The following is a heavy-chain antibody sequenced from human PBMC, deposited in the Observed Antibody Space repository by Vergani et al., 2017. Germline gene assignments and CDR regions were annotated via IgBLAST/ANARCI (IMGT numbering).Heavy chain of an antibody. CDR1: GGSISSGGYY. D-gene: IGHD4/OR15-4a*01. V-gene: IGHV4-31*11. CDR2: IYYSGST. J-gene: IGHJ3*01. Sequence: QVQLQESGPGLVKPSQTLSLTCAVSGGSISSGGYYWSWIRQHPGKGLEWIGYIYYSGSTYYNPSLKSRVTISVDTSKNQFSLKLTSVTAADTAVYYCARSRAEPGMRHGASDLWGQGTMVTVSS. CDR3: ARSRAEPGMRHGASDL.